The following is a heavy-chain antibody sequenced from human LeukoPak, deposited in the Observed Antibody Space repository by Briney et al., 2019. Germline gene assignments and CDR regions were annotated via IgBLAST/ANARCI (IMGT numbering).Heavy chain of an antibody. J-gene: IGHJ5*02. CDR2: IIPIFGTA. D-gene: IGHD3-22*01. CDR1: GGTFSSYA. V-gene: IGHV1-69*05. Sequence: ASVKVSCKASGGTFSSYAISWVRQAPGQGLEWMGGIIPIFGTANYAQKFQGRVTITTDESTSTAYMELSGLRSEDTAVYYCARESGNYDSSGYYVNWFDPWGQGTLVTVSS. CDR3: ARESGNYDSSGYYVNWFDP.